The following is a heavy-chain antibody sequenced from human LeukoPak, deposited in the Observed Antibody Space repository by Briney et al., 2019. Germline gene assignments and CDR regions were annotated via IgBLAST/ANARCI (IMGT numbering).Heavy chain of an antibody. J-gene: IGHJ4*02. V-gene: IGHV3-21*01. D-gene: IGHD2-2*01. CDR3: ARGRGCSSMSCYPDY. Sequence: GGSLRLSCAASGFTFSSYGMHWVRQAPGKGLEWVSSISPSNSYIYYADSVKGRFTISRDNAKNSLYLQMNSLRAEDTAVYYCARGRGCSSMSCYPDYWGQGTLVTVSS. CDR2: ISPSNSYI. CDR1: GFTFSSYG.